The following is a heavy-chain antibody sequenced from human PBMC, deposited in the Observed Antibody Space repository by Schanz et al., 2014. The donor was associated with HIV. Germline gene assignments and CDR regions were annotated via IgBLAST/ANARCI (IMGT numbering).Heavy chain of an antibody. CDR1: GGSFSGYY. CDR3: ARDPSGNYYRYHFDY. Sequence: QVQLQHWGAGLLKPSETLSLTCAVYGGSFSGYYWSWIRQPPGKGLEWISHISFDGNIIYYADSVQGRFTISRDNAKNSLFLQMASLRDEDTAVYYCARDPSGNYYRYHFDYWGQGSLVTVSS. D-gene: IGHD1-26*01. V-gene: IGHV3-11*04. CDR2: ISFDGNII. J-gene: IGHJ4*02.